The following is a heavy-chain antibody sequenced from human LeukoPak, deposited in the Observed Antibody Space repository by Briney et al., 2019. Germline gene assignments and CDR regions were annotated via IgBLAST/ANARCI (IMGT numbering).Heavy chain of an antibody. CDR2: ISACNGNT. J-gene: IGHJ4*02. CDR1: GYTFTSYG. Sequence: EASVKVSCKASGYTFTSYGISWVRQAPGQGLEWMGWISACNGNTNYAQKLQGRVTMTTDTSTSTAYMELRSLRSDDTAVYYCARDHSYGDLDYWGQGTLVTVSS. D-gene: IGHD4-17*01. V-gene: IGHV1-18*01. CDR3: ARDHSYGDLDY.